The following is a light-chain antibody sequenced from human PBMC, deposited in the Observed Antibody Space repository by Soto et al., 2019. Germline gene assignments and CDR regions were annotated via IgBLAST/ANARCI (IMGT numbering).Light chain of an antibody. V-gene: IGKV1-12*01. CDR2: SAS. CDR3: LQVNSFPRT. CDR1: QGIGVR. Sequence: IQMTQSPSSLSASIGDRVTITCRASQGIGVRLAWFQQKPGQAPQYLIQSASTLASGVPSRFSGSGSGTDFILTINNLQPEDVATYYCLQVNSFPRTFGQGTKVDMK. J-gene: IGKJ1*01.